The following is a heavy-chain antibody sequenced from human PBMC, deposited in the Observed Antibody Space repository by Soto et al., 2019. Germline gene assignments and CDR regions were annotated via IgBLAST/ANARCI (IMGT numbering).Heavy chain of an antibody. Sequence: SETLSLTCTVSGGSISSYYWGWIRQPPGKGLGWIGYIYYSGSTNYNPSLKSRVTISVDTSKNQFSLKLSSVTAADTAVYYCAGGSSHCYHRDLHAVWRQRTT. V-gene: IGHV4-59*01. CDR1: GGSISSYY. CDR3: AGGSSHCYHRDLHAV. CDR2: IYYSGST. D-gene: IGHD2-15*01. J-gene: IGHJ6*01.